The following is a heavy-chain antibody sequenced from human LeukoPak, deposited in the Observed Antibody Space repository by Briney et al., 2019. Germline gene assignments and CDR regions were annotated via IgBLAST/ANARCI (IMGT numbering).Heavy chain of an antibody. CDR1: GFIFNTFG. D-gene: IGHD5-18*01. V-gene: IGHV3-21*04. CDR3: ATYRQVMLPFEA. CDR2: ITSTTTYT. Sequence: PGGSLRLSCSASGFIFNTFGINWVRQAPGKGLEWVSSITSTTTYTYYADSVRGRFTISRDNSRSTLFLQMNSLRGEDTAIYYCATYRQVMLPFEAWGQGTLVTVSS. J-gene: IGHJ5*02.